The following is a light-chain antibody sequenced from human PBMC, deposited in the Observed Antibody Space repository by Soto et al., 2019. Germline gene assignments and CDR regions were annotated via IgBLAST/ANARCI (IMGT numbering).Light chain of an antibody. CDR2: KAS. Sequence: DIQMTQSPSTLSASVGDTVTITCRASQSISSWLAWYQQKPGKAPKLLIYKASSLESGVPSRFSGSRSGTEVTLTISSLQPDDFATYYCQQYNSYSMYTFGQGTKLEIK. CDR1: QSISSW. CDR3: QQYNSYSMYT. V-gene: IGKV1-5*03. J-gene: IGKJ2*01.